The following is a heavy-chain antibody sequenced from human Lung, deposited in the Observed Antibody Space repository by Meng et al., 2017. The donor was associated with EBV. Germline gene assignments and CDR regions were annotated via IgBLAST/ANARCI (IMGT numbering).Heavy chain of an antibody. CDR2: ISTNTGTP. J-gene: IGHJ5*02. CDR3: ARGGNFDP. CDR1: GYTFSTYP. Sequence: GCELMNPGASVNVSCKASGYTFSTYPINWVRQAHGRGLEWMGWISTNTGTPTYTQGFTGRFVFSLDTSVSTAYLQISSLKAEDTAVYYCARGGNFDPWGQGTLVTVSS. D-gene: IGHD2/OR15-2a*01. V-gene: IGHV7-4-1*02.